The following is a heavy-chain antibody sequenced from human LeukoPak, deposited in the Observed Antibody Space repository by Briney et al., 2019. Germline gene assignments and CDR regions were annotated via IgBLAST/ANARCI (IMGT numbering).Heavy chain of an antibody. CDR3: ARGSKLYSRSISQSFDY. V-gene: IGHV1-8*03. CDR2: INPNNGNT. CDR1: GYTFTDYY. J-gene: IGHJ4*02. D-gene: IGHD6-6*01. Sequence: ASVKVSCKASGYTFTDYYIHWVRQVPGQGLEWMGWINPNNGNTRYPQKFQGRVTITRNTSISTAYMELSSLRSEDTAVYYGARGSKLYSRSISQSFDYWGQGTLVTVSS.